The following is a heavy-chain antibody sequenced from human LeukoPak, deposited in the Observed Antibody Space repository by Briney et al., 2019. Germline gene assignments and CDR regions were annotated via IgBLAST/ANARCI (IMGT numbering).Heavy chain of an antibody. V-gene: IGHV1-69*04. CDR1: GGTFSSYA. CDR3: ARDLMTTVTTSFDY. Sequence: SVKVSCKSSGGTFSSYAIIWVRQAPGQGLEWMGRIIPIPGIANYAQKFQGRVTITADKSTSTAYMELSSLRSEDTAVYYCARDLMTTVTTSFDYWGQGTVVTVSS. CDR2: IIPIPGIA. D-gene: IGHD4-17*01. J-gene: IGHJ4*02.